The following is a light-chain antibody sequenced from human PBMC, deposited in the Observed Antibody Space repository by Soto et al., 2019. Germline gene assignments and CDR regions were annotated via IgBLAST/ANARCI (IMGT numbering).Light chain of an antibody. CDR1: QSVSSY. J-gene: IGKJ5*01. CDR3: QQRSNWPT. Sequence: VVLTQSQATLSLSPGERATLSFRASQSVSSYLAWYQQKPGQAPRLLIYDASNRATGIPARFSGSGSGTDFTLTISSLEPEDFAVYYCQQRSNWPTFGQGTRLAFK. V-gene: IGKV3-11*01. CDR2: DAS.